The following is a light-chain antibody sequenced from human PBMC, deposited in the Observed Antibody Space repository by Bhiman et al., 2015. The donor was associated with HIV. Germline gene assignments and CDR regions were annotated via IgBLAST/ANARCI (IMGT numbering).Light chain of an antibody. CDR2: SNN. V-gene: IGLV1-44*01. Sequence: QSVLTQPPSVSGAPGQRVTISCSGSSSNIGSNTGNWYQQVPGTAPKLLIYSNNERPSGVPDRFSGSKSGTSASLAISGLQAEDEGDYYCSAWDDSLHAWVFGGGTKLTVL. CDR3: SAWDDSLHAWV. J-gene: IGLJ3*02. CDR1: SSNIGSNT.